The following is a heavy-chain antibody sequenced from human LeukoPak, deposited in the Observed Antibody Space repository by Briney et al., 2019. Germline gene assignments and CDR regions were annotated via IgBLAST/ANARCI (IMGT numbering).Heavy chain of an antibody. J-gene: IGHJ5*02. D-gene: IGHD2-2*01. CDR1: GYTFTSYD. V-gene: IGHV1-8*01. CDR3: ARAEIGYCSSTSCYSNWFDP. CDR2: MNPNRGNT. Sequence: GASVKVSCKASGYTFTSYDINWVRQATGQGLEWMGWMNPNRGNTGYAQKFQGRVTMTRNTSISTAYMELSSLRSEDTAVYYCARAEIGYCSSTSCYSNWFDPWGQGTLVTVSS.